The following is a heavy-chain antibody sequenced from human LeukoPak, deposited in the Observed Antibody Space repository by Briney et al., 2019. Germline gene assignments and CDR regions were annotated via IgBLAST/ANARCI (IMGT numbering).Heavy chain of an antibody. CDR2: ISSGSGTI. Sequence: GGSLRLSCAASGFTFSSYSMNWVRQAPGKGLEWVSYISSGSGTIYYADSVKGRYTISRDNAKNSLYLQMNSLRAEDTAVYYCARDQWGDTWGQGTMVSVSS. D-gene: IGHD1-26*01. V-gene: IGHV3-48*01. CDR1: GFTFSSYS. CDR3: ARDQWGDT. J-gene: IGHJ3*02.